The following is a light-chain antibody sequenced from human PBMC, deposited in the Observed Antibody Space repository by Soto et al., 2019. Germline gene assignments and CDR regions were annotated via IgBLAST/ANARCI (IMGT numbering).Light chain of an antibody. CDR3: QTWGTGPWV. J-gene: IGLJ3*02. CDR2: LNSDGSH. V-gene: IGLV4-69*01. Sequence: QLVLTQSPSASASLGASVKLTCTLSSGHSSYAIAWHKQQPEKGPRYLMKLNSDGSHSKGDGIPDRFSGSSSGAERYLTISSLQSEDEAAYYCQTWGTGPWVFGGGTTLTVL. CDR1: SGHSSYA.